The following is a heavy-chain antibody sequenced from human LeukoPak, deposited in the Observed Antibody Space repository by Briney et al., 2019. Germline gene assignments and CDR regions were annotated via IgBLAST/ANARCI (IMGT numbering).Heavy chain of an antibody. D-gene: IGHD1-26*01. CDR3: GRVGATAVDAFDI. V-gene: IGHV3-11*01. J-gene: IGHJ3*02. CDR2: ISSSGSTI. Sequence: GGSLRLSRAASGFTFSDYYMSWIRQAPGKGLEWVSYISSSGSTIYYADSVKGRFTISRDNAKNSLYLQMNSLRAEDTAVYYCGRVGATAVDAFDIWGQGTMVTVSS. CDR1: GFTFSDYY.